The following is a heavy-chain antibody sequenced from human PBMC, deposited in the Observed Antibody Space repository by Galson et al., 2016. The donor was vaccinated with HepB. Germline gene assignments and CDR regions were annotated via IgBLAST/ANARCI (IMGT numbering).Heavy chain of an antibody. D-gene: IGHD2/OR15-2a*01. V-gene: IGHV3-30*18. CDR3: AKRHEYCPPVGCSVDY. Sequence: SLRLSCAASGFTFSKYGMHWVRQAPGKGLEWVAADSMDGRRKFYVDSVKGRFTISRDNSNNMLFLQMSSLRPDDTAVYYCAKRHEYCPPVGCSVDYWGQGTLVFVSS. CDR2: DSMDGRRK. CDR1: GFTFSKYG. J-gene: IGHJ4*02.